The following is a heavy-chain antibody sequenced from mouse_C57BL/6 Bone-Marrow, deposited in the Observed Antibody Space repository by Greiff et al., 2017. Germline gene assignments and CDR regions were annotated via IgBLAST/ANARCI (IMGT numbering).Heavy chain of an antibody. D-gene: IGHD2-3*01. Sequence: QVTLKESGPGILQPSQTLSLTCSFSGFSLSTFGLGVGWIRQPSGKGLEWLAHIWWDDDNYYNPALKSRLTIYKDTSKNQVFLKIANVDTADTATYYCARIRADGYCVFWYFDVWGTGTTVTVSS. CDR3: ARIRADGYCVFWYFDV. CDR2: IWWDDDN. CDR1: GFSLSTFGLG. V-gene: IGHV8-8*01. J-gene: IGHJ1*03.